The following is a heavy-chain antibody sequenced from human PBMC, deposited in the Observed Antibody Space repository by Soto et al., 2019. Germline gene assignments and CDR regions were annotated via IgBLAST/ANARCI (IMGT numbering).Heavy chain of an antibody. D-gene: IGHD2-15*01. V-gene: IGHV4-59*01. Sequence: SETLSLTCTVSGGSISSYYWSWIRQPPGKGLEWIGYIYHSGSTNYNPSLKSRVTISVDTSKNQFSLKLSSVTAADTAVYYCARRILGYCSGGSCHRRDAFDIWGQGTMVTVSS. J-gene: IGHJ3*02. CDR2: IYHSGST. CDR3: ARRILGYCSGGSCHRRDAFDI. CDR1: GGSISSYY.